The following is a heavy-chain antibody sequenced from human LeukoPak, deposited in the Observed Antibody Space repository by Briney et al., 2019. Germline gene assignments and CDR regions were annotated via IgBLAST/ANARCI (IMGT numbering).Heavy chain of an antibody. V-gene: IGHV3-48*03. CDR1: GFTFSSYE. Sequence: GGSLRLSCAASGFTFSSYEMDWVRQAPGKGLEWVSYISSSGGTIYYADSVRGRFTISRDNAKNSLFLQMNSLRAEDTAVYYCARRTSGAFAIWGQGTKVTVSS. CDR2: ISSSGGTI. J-gene: IGHJ3*02. CDR3: ARRTSGAFAI.